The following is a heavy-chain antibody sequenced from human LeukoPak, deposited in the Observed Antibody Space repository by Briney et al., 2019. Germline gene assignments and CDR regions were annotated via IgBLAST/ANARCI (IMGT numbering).Heavy chain of an antibody. CDR1: GGSISSYY. J-gene: IGHJ4*02. Sequence: SETLSLTCTVSGGSISSYYWSWIRQPPGKGLEWIGYIYYSGSTNYNPSLKSRVTISVDTSKNQFSLKLSSVTAADTAVYYCARERRDSYNRAVDYWGQGTLVTVSS. CDR3: ARERRDSYNRAVDY. V-gene: IGHV4-59*01. D-gene: IGHD5-24*01. CDR2: IYYSGST.